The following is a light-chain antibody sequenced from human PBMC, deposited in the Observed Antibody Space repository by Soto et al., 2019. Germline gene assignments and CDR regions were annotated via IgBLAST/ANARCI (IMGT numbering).Light chain of an antibody. Sequence: DLAMTQSPLSLPVTPGEPASISCRSSQSLLHSNGYNYLDWYLQKPGQSPQLLIYLGSNRASGVPDRFSGSGSGTDFTLKISRVEAEDVGVYYCMQALQTPLFTFGPGTKVDIK. CDR3: MQALQTPLFT. V-gene: IGKV2-28*01. CDR2: LGS. J-gene: IGKJ3*01. CDR1: QSLLHSNGYNY.